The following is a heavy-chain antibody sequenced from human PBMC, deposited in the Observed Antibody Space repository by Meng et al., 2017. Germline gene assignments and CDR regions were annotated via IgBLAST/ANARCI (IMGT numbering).Heavy chain of an antibody. J-gene: IGHJ4*02. CDR2: ISGSGGST. Sequence: GESLKISCAASGFTFSSYAMSWVRQAPGKGLEWVSAISGSGGSTYYADSVKGRFTISRDNSKNTMYLQMNSLRSGDTAVYYCAKDLRWFGELLLFDYWGQGTLVTVSS. V-gene: IGHV3-23*01. CDR1: GFTFSSYA. D-gene: IGHD3-10*01. CDR3: AKDLRWFGELLLFDY.